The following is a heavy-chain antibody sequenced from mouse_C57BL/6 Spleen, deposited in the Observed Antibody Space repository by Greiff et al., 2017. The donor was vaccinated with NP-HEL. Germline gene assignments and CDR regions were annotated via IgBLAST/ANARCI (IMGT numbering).Heavy chain of an antibody. V-gene: IGHV1-81*01. D-gene: IGHD1-1*01. CDR1: GYTFTSYG. J-gene: IGHJ4*01. CDR2: IYPRSGNT. CDR3: ARSLLDYAMDY. Sequence: VQLQQSGAELARPGASVKLSCKASGYTFTSYGISWVKQRTGQGLEWIGEIYPRSGNTYYNEKFKGKATLTADKSSSTAYMELRSLTSEDSAVYFCARSLLDYAMDYWGQGTSVTVSS.